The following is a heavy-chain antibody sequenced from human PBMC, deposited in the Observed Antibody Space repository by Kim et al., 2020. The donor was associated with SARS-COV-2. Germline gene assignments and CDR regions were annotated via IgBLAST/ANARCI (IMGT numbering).Heavy chain of an antibody. CDR2: IYYSGST. V-gene: IGHV4-39*01. CDR1: GGSISSSSYY. CDR3: ARQRHSSGYLAAWFDP. Sequence: SETLSLTCTVSGGSISSSSYYWGWIRQPPGKGLEWIGSIYYSGSTCYNPSLKSRVTISVDTSKNQFSLKLSSVTAADTAVYYCARQRHSSGYLAAWFDPWGQGTLVTVSS. D-gene: IGHD3-22*01. J-gene: IGHJ5*02.